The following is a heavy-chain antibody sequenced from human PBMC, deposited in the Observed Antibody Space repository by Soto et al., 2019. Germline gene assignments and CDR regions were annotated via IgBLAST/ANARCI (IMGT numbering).Heavy chain of an antibody. CDR2: IIPIFGTA. D-gene: IGHD3-16*01. CDR3: ARDPRLLGPSPSYYYGMDV. V-gene: IGHV1-69*13. Sequence: SVRVSCKASGGTFSSYAISWVRQAPGQGLEWMGGIIPIFGTANYAQKFQGRVTITADESTSTAYMELSSLRSEDTAVYYCARDPRLLGPSPSYYYGMDVWGQGTTVTVSS. CDR1: GGTFSSYA. J-gene: IGHJ6*02.